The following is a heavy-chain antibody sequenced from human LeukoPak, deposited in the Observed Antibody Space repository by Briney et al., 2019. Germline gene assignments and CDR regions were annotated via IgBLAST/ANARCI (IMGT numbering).Heavy chain of an antibody. CDR1: GGSISSYY. Sequence: PSETLSLTCTVSGGSISSYYWSWIRQPPGKGLEWIGYIYYSGSTNYNPSLKSRVTISVDTSKNRFSLKLSSVTAADTAVYYCASLERGYYYYMDVWGKGTTVTVSS. J-gene: IGHJ6*03. D-gene: IGHD1-1*01. V-gene: IGHV4-59*01. CDR2: IYYSGST. CDR3: ASLERGYYYYMDV.